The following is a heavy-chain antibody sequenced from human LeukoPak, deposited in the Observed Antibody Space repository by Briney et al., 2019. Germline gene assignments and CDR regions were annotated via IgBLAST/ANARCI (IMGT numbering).Heavy chain of an antibody. D-gene: IGHD5-12*01. CDR2: IYFSGHT. CDR3: ARGHGYSGHALAY. J-gene: IGHJ4*02. CDR1: GTSINDYY. V-gene: IGHV4-59*01. Sequence: SETLSLTCTVSGTSINDYYWSWIRQPPGKRLEWIGYIYFSGHTNYTPPLKSRVTMSLDAPRDHFSLQLNSVTAADTAVYYCARGHGYSGHALAYWGQGILVTVSS.